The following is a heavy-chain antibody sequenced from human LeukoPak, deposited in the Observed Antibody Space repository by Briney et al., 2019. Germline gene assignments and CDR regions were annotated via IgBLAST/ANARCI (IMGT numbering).Heavy chain of an antibody. J-gene: IGHJ4*02. V-gene: IGHV3-30*18. CDR3: AKGLDIVATTFDC. CDR1: GFTFRSYW. CDR2: VSYDGSKK. D-gene: IGHD5-12*01. Sequence: GGSLRLSCAASGFTFRSYWMHWVRQAPGKGLDWAAVVSYDGSKKYYADSVKGRFAISRDNSKNTVHLQMNSLRAEDTAVYYCAKGLDIVATTFDCWGQGTLVTVSS.